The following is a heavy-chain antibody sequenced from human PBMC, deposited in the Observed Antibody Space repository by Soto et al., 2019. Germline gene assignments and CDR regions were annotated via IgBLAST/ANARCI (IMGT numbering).Heavy chain of an antibody. V-gene: IGHV3-23*01. D-gene: IGHD1-7*01. Sequence: GGSMSLSCAASGFTFSSYAMSWVRPAPGKGLEWVSAISGSGGSTYYADSVKGRFTISRDNSKNTLYLQMNSLRAEDTAVYYCAKVINGNYPYYFDYWGQGTLVTVSS. J-gene: IGHJ4*02. CDR2: ISGSGGST. CDR3: AKVINGNYPYYFDY. CDR1: GFTFSSYA.